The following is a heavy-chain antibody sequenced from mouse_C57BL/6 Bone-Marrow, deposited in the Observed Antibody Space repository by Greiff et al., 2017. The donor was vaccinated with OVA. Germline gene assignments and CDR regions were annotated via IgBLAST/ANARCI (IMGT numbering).Heavy chain of an antibody. D-gene: IGHD1-1*01. CDR2: IDPSDSYT. V-gene: IGHV1-69*01. CDR1: GYTFTSYW. J-gene: IGHJ2*01. CDR3: ARTTTVVATDYFDD. Sequence: QVQLKQSGAELVMPGASVKLSCKASGYTFTSYWMHWVKQRPGQGLEWIGEIDPSDSYTNYNQKFKGKSTLTVDKSSSTAYMQLSSLTSEDSAVYYCARTTTVVATDYFDDWGQGTTLTVSS.